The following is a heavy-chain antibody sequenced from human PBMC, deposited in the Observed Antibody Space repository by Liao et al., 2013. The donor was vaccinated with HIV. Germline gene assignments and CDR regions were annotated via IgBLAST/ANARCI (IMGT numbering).Heavy chain of an antibody. D-gene: IGHD3-10*01. CDR2: IYYTGTT. CDR1: GVSISSYY. Sequence: QVQLQESGPGLVKPSETLSLTCTVSGVSISSYYWSWIRQPPGKGLEWIGYIYYTGTTNYNPSLKSRLTMSVDTSKNQFSLKLSSVTPADTALYYCARDLYYYGSATKVFDLWGRGTLVTVSS. V-gene: IGHV4-59*01. CDR3: ARDLYYYGSATKVFDL. J-gene: IGHJ2*01.